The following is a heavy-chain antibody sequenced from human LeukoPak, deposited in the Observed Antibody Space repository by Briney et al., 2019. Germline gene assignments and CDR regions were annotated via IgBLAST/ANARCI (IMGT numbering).Heavy chain of an antibody. Sequence: PGGSLRLSCAASGFTFSSYAMSWVRQAPGKGLEWVSAISGSGGSTYYADSVKGRFTISRDNSKNTLYLQMNSLRAEDTAVYYCAKEGDDFWSGYYYPSRGEDYFDYWGQGTLVTVSS. J-gene: IGHJ4*02. CDR2: ISGSGGST. V-gene: IGHV3-23*01. CDR3: AKEGDDFWSGYYYPSRGEDYFDY. D-gene: IGHD3-3*01. CDR1: GFTFSSYA.